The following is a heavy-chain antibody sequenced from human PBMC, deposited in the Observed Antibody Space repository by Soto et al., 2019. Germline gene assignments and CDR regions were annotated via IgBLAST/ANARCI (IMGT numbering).Heavy chain of an antibody. J-gene: IGHJ4*02. D-gene: IGHD1-26*01. V-gene: IGHV3-48*02. CDR1: GFTFSSSS. Sequence: GGSLRLSCAASGFTFSSSSINWVRQAPGKGLEWVSYISSSGSTIYYAVSVKGRFTISRDNAKNSLYLQMNSLRDEDTAVYYCARGGSYSFDYWGQGTLGTVSS. CDR3: ARGGSYSFDY. CDR2: ISSSGSTI.